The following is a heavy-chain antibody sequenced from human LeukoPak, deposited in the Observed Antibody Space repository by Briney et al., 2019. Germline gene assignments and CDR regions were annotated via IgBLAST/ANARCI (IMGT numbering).Heavy chain of an antibody. CDR1: GYTFTGYY. Sequence: ASVKVSCKASGYTFTGYYMHWMRQAPGQGLEWMGWINPNSGGTNYAQKFQGRVTMTRDTSISTAYMELSRLRSDDTAVYYCARGDPYGDYVWFDYWGQGTLVTVSS. J-gene: IGHJ4*02. V-gene: IGHV1-2*02. CDR3: ARGDPYGDYVWFDY. CDR2: INPNSGGT. D-gene: IGHD4-17*01.